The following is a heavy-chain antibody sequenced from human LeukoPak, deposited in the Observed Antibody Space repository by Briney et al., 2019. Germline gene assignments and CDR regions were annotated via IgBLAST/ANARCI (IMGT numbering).Heavy chain of an antibody. CDR1: GFTFSSYS. CDR2: ISSSSSYI. CDR3: AGGGRGTTAFDI. Sequence: KPGGSLRLSCAASGFTFSSYSMNWVRQAPGKGLEWVSSISSSSSYIYYADSVKGRFTISRDNAKNSLYLQMAGLRAEDRAGDYCAGGGRGTTAFDIWGQGTMVTVSS. J-gene: IGHJ3*02. D-gene: IGHD4-17*01. V-gene: IGHV3-21*01.